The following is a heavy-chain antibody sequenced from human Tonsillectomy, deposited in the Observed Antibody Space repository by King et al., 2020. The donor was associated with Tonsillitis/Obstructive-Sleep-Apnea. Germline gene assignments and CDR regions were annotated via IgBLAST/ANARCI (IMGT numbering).Heavy chain of an antibody. CDR2: INHSGST. CDR3: ARRKWNDFFLDV. CDR1: GGSFSGYY. J-gene: IGHJ6*04. Sequence: VQLQQWGAGLLKPSETLSLTCAVYGGSFSGYYWSWIRQPPGKGLEWIGGINHSGSTYHNPSLKSRVTISVDTSKNQFSLKLSSVTAADTAVYYCARRKWNDFFLDVWGKGTTVTVSS. D-gene: IGHD1-1*01. V-gene: IGHV4-34*01.